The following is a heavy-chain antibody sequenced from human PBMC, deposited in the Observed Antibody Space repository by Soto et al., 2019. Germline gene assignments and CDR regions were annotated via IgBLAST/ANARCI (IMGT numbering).Heavy chain of an antibody. J-gene: IGHJ3*02. Sequence: PGGSLRLSCAASGFTFSSYGMHWVRQAPGKGLEWVAVMSYDGGKKCYADSVKGRFTISRDNSKNTLYLQMNSLGTEDTAVYYCGKVPEGHDAFDIWGQGTMVTVSS. CDR1: GFTFSSYG. CDR2: MSYDGGKK. V-gene: IGHV3-30*18. CDR3: GKVPEGHDAFDI.